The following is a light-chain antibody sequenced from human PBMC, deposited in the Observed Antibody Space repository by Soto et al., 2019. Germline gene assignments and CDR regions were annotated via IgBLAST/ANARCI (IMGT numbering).Light chain of an antibody. CDR1: QSVSSSY. V-gene: IGKV3-20*01. CDR3: QQYGSSPYT. Sequence: EIVLTQSPGTLSLSPGERATLSCRASQSVSSSYLAWYQQKPGQAPRLLIYGASSRATGIPDRFSGSGSGTDFTLTISRLEPEDLEVYYCQQYGSSPYTFGQGNTRAIK. J-gene: IGKJ2*01. CDR2: GAS.